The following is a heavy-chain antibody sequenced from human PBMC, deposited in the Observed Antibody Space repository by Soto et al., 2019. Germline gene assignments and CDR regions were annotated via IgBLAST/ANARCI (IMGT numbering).Heavy chain of an antibody. CDR3: TSYPALDYYGSGSYEHRPYYYYGMDV. D-gene: IGHD3-10*01. CDR1: GFTFSDYY. V-gene: IGHV3-11*01. J-gene: IGHJ6*02. Sequence: PGGSLRLSCAASGFTFSDYYMSWVRQAPGKGLEWVSYITSGSTMYYADSVKGRFTISRDNAKNSLYLQMNSLKTADTAVYYCTSYPALDYYGSGSYEHRPYYYYGMDVWGQGTTVTVSS. CDR2: ITSGSTM.